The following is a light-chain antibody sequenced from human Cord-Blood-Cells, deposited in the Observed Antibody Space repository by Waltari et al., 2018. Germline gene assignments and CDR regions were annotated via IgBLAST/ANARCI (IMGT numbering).Light chain of an antibody. CDR2: GAS. V-gene: IGKV3-15*01. CDR1: QGVSRN. Sequence: ELVLPPSQSTLSVSSGDSATPSSRARQGVSRNLAWYQQKPGQAPRLLIYGASTRATSIPARFSGSGSGTEFTLTISSLQSEDFAVYYCQQYNNWPYTFGQGTKLEIK. J-gene: IGKJ2*01. CDR3: QQYNNWPYT.